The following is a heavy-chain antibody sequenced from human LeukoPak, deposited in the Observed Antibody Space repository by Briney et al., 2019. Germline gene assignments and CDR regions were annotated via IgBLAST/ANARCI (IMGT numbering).Heavy chain of an antibody. CDR3: ARYYYDSLVLFNWFDP. V-gene: IGHV4-4*07. J-gene: IGHJ5*02. CDR2: SHTSGST. D-gene: IGHD3-22*01. Sequence: PSETLSLTCSVSGDSISGRSWHWIRQSAGMGLEWIGRSHTSGSTNKNPSLKSRVTLSLDTSKDQFSLKLSSVTAADTAVYYCARYYYDSLVLFNWFDPWGQGTLVTVSS. CDR1: GDSISGRS.